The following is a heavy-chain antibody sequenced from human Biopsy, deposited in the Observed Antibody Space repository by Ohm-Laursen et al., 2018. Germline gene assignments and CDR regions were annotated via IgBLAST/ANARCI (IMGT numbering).Heavy chain of an antibody. CDR3: ASHDSSGWWFFDN. CDR2: IYHTGSA. V-gene: IGHV4-59*07. D-gene: IGHD6-19*01. Sequence: SDTLSLTCTVSGGSISNYYCAWIRQSPGKGLEWIGYIYHTGSANYNPSLRSRVTLSLDTSKNQFSLRLTSVTASDTAVYYRASHDSSGWWFFDNWGQGTLVTVS. CDR1: GGSISNYY. J-gene: IGHJ4*02.